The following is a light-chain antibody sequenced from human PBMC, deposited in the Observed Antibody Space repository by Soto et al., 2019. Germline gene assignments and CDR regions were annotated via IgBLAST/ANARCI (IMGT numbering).Light chain of an antibody. Sequence: DIQMTQSPSSLSASVGDRVTITCRASQAISNYLAWYQQKPGRVPKLLIYAASTLQSGVPSRFSGSGSGTDFTLTIRSLQAEDVATYYCQKYYSALSLTFGGGTRVEIK. CDR3: QKYYSALSLT. V-gene: IGKV1-27*01. J-gene: IGKJ4*01. CDR1: QAISNY. CDR2: AAS.